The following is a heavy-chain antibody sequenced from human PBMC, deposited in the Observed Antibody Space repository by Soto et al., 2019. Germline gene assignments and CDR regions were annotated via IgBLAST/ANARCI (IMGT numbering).Heavy chain of an antibody. CDR3: ARDLWYYYARSGYPSYAFDI. CDR1: GGTFNSYA. J-gene: IGHJ3*02. Sequence: ASVKVSCKASGGTFNSYAISWVRQEPGQGLEWMGGIIPIFGTANYAQKFQGRDTITADESTSTAYMVLGSLRSEDTAVYYCARDLWYYYARSGYPSYAFDIWGQGTLVTVSS. V-gene: IGHV1-69*13. CDR2: IIPIFGTA. D-gene: IGHD3-22*01.